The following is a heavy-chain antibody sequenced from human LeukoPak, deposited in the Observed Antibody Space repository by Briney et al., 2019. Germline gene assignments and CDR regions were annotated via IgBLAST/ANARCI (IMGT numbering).Heavy chain of an antibody. CDR3: AKSPPGYYDSSGYSTTVY. Sequence: PGGSLRLSCAASGFTFSSYAMSWVRQAPGKGLEWVSAISGSGGSTYYADSVKGRFTISRDNSKNTLYLQMNSLRAEDTAVYYCAKSPPGYYDSSGYSTTVYWGQGTLVTVSS. J-gene: IGHJ4*02. CDR1: GFTFSSYA. V-gene: IGHV3-23*01. CDR2: ISGSGGST. D-gene: IGHD3-22*01.